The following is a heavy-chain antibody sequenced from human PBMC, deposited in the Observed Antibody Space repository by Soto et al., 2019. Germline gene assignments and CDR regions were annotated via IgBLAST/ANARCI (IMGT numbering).Heavy chain of an antibody. CDR1: GYTFSNYA. D-gene: IGHD2-15*01. J-gene: IGHJ6*02. CDR2: INAANGNT. Sequence: QVQLLQSGAEVQKPGASVKVSCKASGYTFSNYALHWVRQAPGQRLEWMGWINAANGNTKYSRKFQGRVTITRDTSATTAYMELSSLRCEDTAVYYCGRSVVGATGEILYNAMDVWGQGTTVTVSS. CDR3: GRSVVGATGEILYNAMDV. V-gene: IGHV1-3*01.